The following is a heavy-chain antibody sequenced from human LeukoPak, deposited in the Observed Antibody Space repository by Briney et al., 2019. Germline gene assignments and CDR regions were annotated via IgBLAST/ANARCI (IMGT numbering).Heavy chain of an antibody. V-gene: IGHV1-69*13. D-gene: IGHD3-22*01. J-gene: IGHJ3*01. CDR3: AGFFYDNSPEAFYL. CDR2: FIPIYGSP. CDR1: GGGFTFTSHA. Sequence: ASVKVSCKASGGGFTFTSHAITWVRQAPGQGLEWMAGFIPIYGSPSYAQKFQGRVTMTSDESTRTVYMELSSLRSEDTAVYYCAGFFYDNSPEAFYLWGQGTMVTVSS.